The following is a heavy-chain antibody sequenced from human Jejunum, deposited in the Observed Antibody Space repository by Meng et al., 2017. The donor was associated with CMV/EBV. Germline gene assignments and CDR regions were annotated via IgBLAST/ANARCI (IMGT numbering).Heavy chain of an antibody. Sequence: SGASITSGDFYWTWIRQNPGKGLEWIGFIYFSGPTYYNPSLKSRITISLDTSKNQFSLKLSSVTAADTAVYYCARDIVGINYFDYWGQGIPVTVSS. CDR2: IYFSGPT. J-gene: IGHJ4*02. CDR1: GASITSGDFY. V-gene: IGHV4-31*02. CDR3: ARDIVGINYFDY. D-gene: IGHD1-26*01.